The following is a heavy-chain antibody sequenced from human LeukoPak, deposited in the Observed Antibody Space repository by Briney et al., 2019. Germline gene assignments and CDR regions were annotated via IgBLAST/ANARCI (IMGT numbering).Heavy chain of an antibody. D-gene: IGHD4/OR15-4a*01. V-gene: IGHV3-53*01. CDR2: IYSDNT. CDR3: ARRAGAYSHPYDY. Sequence: GGSLRLSCTVSGFTVSSNSMSWVRQAPGPGLKWVSFIYSDNTHYSDSVKGRFTISRDNSKNTLYLQMNSLRAEDTAVYYCARRAGAYSHPYDYWGQGTLVTVSS. CDR1: GFTVSSNS. J-gene: IGHJ4*02.